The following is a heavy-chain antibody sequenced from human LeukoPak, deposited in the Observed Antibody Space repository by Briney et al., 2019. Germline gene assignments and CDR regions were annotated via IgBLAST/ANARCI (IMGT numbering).Heavy chain of an antibody. CDR2: ITSSGST. J-gene: IGHJ4*02. D-gene: IGHD4-17*01. Sequence: TGGSLRLSCAASGFTFNNYAMNWVRQAPGKGLEWVSVITSSGSTYYADSVKGRFTISRDNSKNTLYLRMNSLRAEDTAIYYCAKDLYGDYDFDCWGRGTLVTVSS. CDR1: GFTFNNYA. V-gene: IGHV3-23*01. CDR3: AKDLYGDYDFDC.